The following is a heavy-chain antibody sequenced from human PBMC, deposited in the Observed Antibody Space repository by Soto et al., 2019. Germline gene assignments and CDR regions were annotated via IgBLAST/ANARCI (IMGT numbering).Heavy chain of an antibody. V-gene: IGHV3-33*01. CDR2: IWYDGSNK. CDR3: ASSGG. CDR1: GFIFRSYG. Sequence: GGSLRLSCAASGFIFRSYGMHWVRQAQGKGLEWVAVIWYDGSNKNYADPVKGRFTISRDNAKNTLFLQMNSLRAEDTAVYYCASSGGWGQGTLVTVSS. J-gene: IGHJ4*02. D-gene: IGHD1-26*01.